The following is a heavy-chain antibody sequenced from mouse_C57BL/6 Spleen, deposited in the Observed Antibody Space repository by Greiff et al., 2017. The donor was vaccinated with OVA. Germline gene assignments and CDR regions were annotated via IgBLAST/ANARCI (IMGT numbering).Heavy chain of an antibody. D-gene: IGHD2-3*01. CDR3: ARQRDGYYVFDY. J-gene: IGHJ2*01. CDR1: GFTFSSYG. V-gene: IGHV5-6*01. CDR2: ISSGGSYT. Sequence: EVQRVESGGDLVKPGGSLKLSCAASGFTFSSYGMSWVRQTPDKRLEWVATISSGGSYTYYPDSVKGRFTISRDNAKNTLSLQMSSLKSEDTAMDYCARQRDGYYVFDYWGQGTTLTVSS.